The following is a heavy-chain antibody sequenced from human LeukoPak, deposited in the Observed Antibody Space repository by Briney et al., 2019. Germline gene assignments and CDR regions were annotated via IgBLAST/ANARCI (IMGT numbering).Heavy chain of an antibody. CDR2: IYPGDSDT. CDR1: GYSFTSYW. Sequence: GESLKISCKGSGYSFTSYWIGWVRQMPGKGLEWMGIIYPGDSDTRYSPSFQGQVTTSADKSISTAYLQWSSLKASDTAMYYCARHGPADLYGMDVWGQGTTVTVSS. V-gene: IGHV5-51*01. J-gene: IGHJ6*02. CDR3: ARHGPADLYGMDV.